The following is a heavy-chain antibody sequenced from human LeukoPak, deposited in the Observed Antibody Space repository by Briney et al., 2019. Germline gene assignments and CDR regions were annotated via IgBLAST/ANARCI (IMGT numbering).Heavy chain of an antibody. D-gene: IGHD3-22*01. J-gene: IGHJ5*02. CDR2: IYYSGST. CDR3: ARDNTYYDSSGYESTRSYNWFDP. Sequence: SQTLSLTCTVSGGPISSGGYYWSWIRQHPGKGLEWIGYIYYSGSTYYNPSLKSRVTISVDTSKNQFSLKLSSVTAADTAVYYCARDNTYYDSSGYESTRSYNWFDPWGQGTLVTVSS. V-gene: IGHV4-31*03. CDR1: GGPISSGGYY.